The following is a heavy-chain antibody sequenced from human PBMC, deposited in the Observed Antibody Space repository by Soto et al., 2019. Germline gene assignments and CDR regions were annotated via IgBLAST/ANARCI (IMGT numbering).Heavy chain of an antibody. J-gene: IGHJ4*02. D-gene: IGHD5-12*01. Sequence: EVQLVESGGDLVKPGGSLSLSCAASGFTFSSYNMNWVRQAPRKGLEWLSSISSSSTYIYYAHSVKGRFTISRDNARNSLYLQMNSLRAEDTAVYYCARGWLRDLWMHWGQGTLVTVSS. CDR2: ISSSSTYI. CDR1: GFTFSSYN. V-gene: IGHV3-21*01. CDR3: ARGWLRDLWMH.